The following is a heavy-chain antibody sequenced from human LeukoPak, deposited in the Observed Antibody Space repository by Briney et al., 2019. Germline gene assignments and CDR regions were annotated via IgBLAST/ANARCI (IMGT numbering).Heavy chain of an antibody. J-gene: IGHJ4*02. CDR1: GFTVIDNY. CDR2: IYSGSSA. D-gene: IGHD3-3*01. Sequence: PGGSLRLSCAASGFTVIDNYMTWVRQAPGKGLEWASVIYSGSSAYYADSVKGRFTISRDNSKNTLYLQMNSLRAEDTGVYYCARVVRFLEWLPRFGSYFDYWGQGTLVTVSS. CDR3: ARVVRFLEWLPRFGSYFDY. V-gene: IGHV3-53*01.